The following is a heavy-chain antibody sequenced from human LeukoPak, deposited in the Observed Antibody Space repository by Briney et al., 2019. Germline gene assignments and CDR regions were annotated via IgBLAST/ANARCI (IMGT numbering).Heavy chain of an antibody. CDR2: IRYDGSNK. V-gene: IGHV3-30*02. CDR3: ARPRQGEDNWYFDL. Sequence: GGSLRLSCAASGFTFSSYGMHWVRQAPGKGLEWVAFIRYDGSNKYYADSVKGRFTISRDNSKNTLYLQMNSLRAEDTAVYYCARPRQGEDNWYFDLWGRGTLVTVSS. D-gene: IGHD2-15*01. J-gene: IGHJ2*01. CDR1: GFTFSSYG.